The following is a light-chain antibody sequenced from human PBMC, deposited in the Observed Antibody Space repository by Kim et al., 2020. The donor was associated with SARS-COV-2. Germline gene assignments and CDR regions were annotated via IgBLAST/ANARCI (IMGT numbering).Light chain of an antibody. CDR1: EGIKND. CDR2: AAS. J-gene: IGKJ1*01. V-gene: IGKV1-17*01. CDR3: LQHNGYPRT. Sequence: ASLGDRVTITCRASEGIKNDLGWYQQKPGKAPKCLIYAASILQSGVPSRFSGSGSGTKFTLTINSLQPEDFATYYCLQHNGYPRTCGQGTKVEIK.